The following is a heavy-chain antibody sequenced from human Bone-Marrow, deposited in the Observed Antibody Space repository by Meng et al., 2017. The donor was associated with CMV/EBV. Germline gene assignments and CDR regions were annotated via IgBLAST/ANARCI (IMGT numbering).Heavy chain of an antibody. CDR1: GFTFSSYA. CDR3: ARDRGGVYYDSSGFVDY. Sequence: GESLKISCAASGFTFSSYAMHWVRQAPGKGLEWVANIRFDGTNKYHADSVKGRFTISRDNSKNTLYLQMNSLRAEDTAVYYCARDRGGVYYDSSGFVDYWGQGTLVTVSS. CDR2: IRFDGTNK. J-gene: IGHJ4*02. V-gene: IGHV3-30*02. D-gene: IGHD3-22*01.